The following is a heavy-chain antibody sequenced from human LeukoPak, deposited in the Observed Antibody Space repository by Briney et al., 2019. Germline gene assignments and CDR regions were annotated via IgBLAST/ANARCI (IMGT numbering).Heavy chain of an antibody. CDR3: ARSSSSGEAVNFDY. CDR1: GGSISSGGHS. Sequence: PSETLSLTCAVSGGSISSGGHSWSWIRQPPGKGLEWIGYIYYSETTYYSPSLKSRVTISIDRSKNQFSLKLSSVTAADTAVYYCARSSSSGEAVNFDYWGQGTLVTVSS. D-gene: IGHD6-6*01. CDR2: IYYSETT. V-gene: IGHV4-30-2*01. J-gene: IGHJ4*02.